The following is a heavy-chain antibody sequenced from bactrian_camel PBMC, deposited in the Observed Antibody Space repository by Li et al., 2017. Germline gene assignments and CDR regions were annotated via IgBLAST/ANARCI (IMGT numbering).Heavy chain of an antibody. Sequence: VQLVESGGGSVQAGGSLRLSCTASIYNGDCMGWFRQAPGKEREMVSTISRTRDIVYSPSVKGRFTISLDTAKSTLYLQMDSLKTEDTAMYYCAADLGPPPHVFDQRDYWGQGTQVTVS. V-gene: IGHV3S53*01. CDR1: IYNGDC. CDR2: ISRTRDI. J-gene: IGHJ4*01. CDR3: AADLGPPPHVFDQRDY.